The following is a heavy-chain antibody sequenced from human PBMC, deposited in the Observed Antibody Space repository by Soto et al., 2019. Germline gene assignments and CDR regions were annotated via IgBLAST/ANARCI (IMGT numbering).Heavy chain of an antibody. V-gene: IGHV3-33*01. CDR3: ARDHEALTTADYYYYYMDV. D-gene: IGHD4-4*01. CDR1: GFTFSSYG. J-gene: IGHJ6*03. CDR2: IWYDGSNK. Sequence: GGSLRLSCAASGFTFSSYGMHWVRQAPGKGLEWVAVIWYDGSNKYYADSVKGRFTISRDNSKNTLYLQMNSLRAEDTAVYYCARDHEALTTADYYYYYMDVWGKGTTVTVSS.